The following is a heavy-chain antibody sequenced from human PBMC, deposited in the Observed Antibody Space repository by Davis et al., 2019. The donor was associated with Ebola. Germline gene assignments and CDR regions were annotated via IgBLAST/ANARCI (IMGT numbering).Heavy chain of an antibody. J-gene: IGHJ2*01. D-gene: IGHD3-10*01. V-gene: IGHV3-73*01. CDR2: IRSKANSYAT. Sequence: GGSLRLSCAASGFTFSGSAMHWVRQASGKGLEWVGRIRSKANSYATAYAASVKGRFTISRDDSKNTAYLQMNSLKTEDTAVYYCTSSGGTDFDLWGRGTLVTVSS. CDR3: TSSGGTDFDL. CDR1: GFTFSGSA.